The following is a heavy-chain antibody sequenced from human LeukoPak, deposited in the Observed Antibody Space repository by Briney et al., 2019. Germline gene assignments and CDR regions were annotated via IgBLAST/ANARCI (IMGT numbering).Heavy chain of an antibody. D-gene: IGHD3-9*01. V-gene: IGHV3-48*04. CDR1: GFIFSSYS. CDR2: ISSSGTTI. CDR3: ARMYYDILTGYHFDY. J-gene: IGHJ4*02. Sequence: GGSLRLSCAASGFIFSSYSMNWVRQAPGKGLEWVSYISSSGTTIYYADSVKGRFTISRDNAKNSLYLQVNSLRAEDTAVYYCARMYYDILTGYHFDYWGQGTLVTVSS.